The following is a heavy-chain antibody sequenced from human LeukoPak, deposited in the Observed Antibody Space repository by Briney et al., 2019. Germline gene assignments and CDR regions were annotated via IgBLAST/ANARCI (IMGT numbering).Heavy chain of an antibody. V-gene: IGHV3-30*02. Sequence: GGSLRLSCAASGFTFSSYGMHWVRQAPGKGLEWVAFIRYDGSNKYYADSVKGRFTISRDNSKNTLYLQMNSLRAEDTAVYYCARDRDYDILTGYAFDIWGQGTMVTVSS. D-gene: IGHD3-9*01. CDR1: GFTFSSYG. CDR3: ARDRDYDILTGYAFDI. J-gene: IGHJ3*02. CDR2: IRYDGSNK.